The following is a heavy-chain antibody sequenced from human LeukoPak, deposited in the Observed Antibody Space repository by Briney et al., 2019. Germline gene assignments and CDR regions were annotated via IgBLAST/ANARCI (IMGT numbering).Heavy chain of an antibody. CDR1: GYTFTSYG. J-gene: IGHJ4*02. V-gene: IGHV1-18*01. D-gene: IGHD3-10*01. CDR2: ISAYNGNT. Sequence: ASVKVTCKASGYTFTSYGISWVRQAPGQGLEWMGWISAYNGNTNYAQKLQGRATMTTDTSTSTAYMELRSLRSDDTAVYYCARGEWFGELPGDWGQGTLVTVSS. CDR3: ARGEWFGELPGD.